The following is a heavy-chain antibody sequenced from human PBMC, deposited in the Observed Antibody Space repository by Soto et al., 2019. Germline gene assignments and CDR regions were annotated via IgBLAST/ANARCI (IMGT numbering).Heavy chain of an antibody. CDR1: GGTFSSYT. Sequence: QVQLVQSGAEVKKPGSSVKVSCKASGGTFSSYTISWVRQAPGQGLEWMGRVIPILGIANYAQKFQGRVTITADKYTSTAYMELSSLRSEDTAVYYCATPPNWNSSDYWGQGTLVTVSS. CDR2: VIPILGIA. J-gene: IGHJ4*02. V-gene: IGHV1-69*02. D-gene: IGHD1-7*01. CDR3: ATPPNWNSSDY.